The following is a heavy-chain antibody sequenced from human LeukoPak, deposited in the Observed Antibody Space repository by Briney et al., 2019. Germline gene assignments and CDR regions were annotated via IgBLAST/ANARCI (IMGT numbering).Heavy chain of an antibody. CDR3: ARDSNYYDTSGYDY. Sequence: ASVKVSCKASGYTFSNYSVSWVRQAPGQGLEWMGWISTYNGNTNYARKVQGRVTMTTDTSTSTAYMELRSLGSDDTAVYYCARDSNYYDTSGYDYWGQGTLVTVSS. V-gene: IGHV1-18*01. J-gene: IGHJ4*02. D-gene: IGHD3-22*01. CDR2: ISTYNGNT. CDR1: GYTFSNYS.